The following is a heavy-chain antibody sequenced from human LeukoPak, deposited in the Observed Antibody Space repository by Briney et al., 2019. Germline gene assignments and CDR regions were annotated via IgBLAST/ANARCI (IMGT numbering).Heavy chain of an antibody. CDR1: GDSVSSNSTA. Sequence: SQTLSLTCAISGDSVSSNSTAWNWIRQSPSRGLEWLGRTYRTSRWYNDYAVSVKSRITINPDTSKNQFSLQLSSVTPEDTAVYYCARGRVLRSYLTWRGDFFDYWGQGTLVTVSS. CDR3: ARGRVLRSYLTWRGDFFDY. V-gene: IGHV6-1*01. D-gene: IGHD3-3*01. J-gene: IGHJ4*02. CDR2: TYRTSRWYN.